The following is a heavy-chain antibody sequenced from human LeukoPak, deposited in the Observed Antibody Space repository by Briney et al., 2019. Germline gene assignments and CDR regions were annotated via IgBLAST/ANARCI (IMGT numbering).Heavy chain of an antibody. CDR2: ISSSSSYI. CDR3: ARDVVPAAPALSDY. V-gene: IGHV3-21*01. Sequence: GGSLRLSCAASGFTFSSYSMNWVRQAPGKGLEWVSSISSSSSYIYYADSVKGRFTISRDNAKNSLYLQMNSLRAEDTAVYYCARDVVPAAPALSDYWGQGTLVTVSS. D-gene: IGHD2-2*01. CDR1: GFTFSSYS. J-gene: IGHJ4*02.